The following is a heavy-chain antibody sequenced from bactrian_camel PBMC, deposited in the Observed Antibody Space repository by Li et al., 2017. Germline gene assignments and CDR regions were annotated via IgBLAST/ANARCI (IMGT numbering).Heavy chain of an antibody. CDR3: AAERSCPTLLFVGGTRFGF. Sequence: QVQLVESGGGSVQAGGSLRLSCAVSGTTHGSYCMGLVRQAPGKEIEGVAGIDSDGGAKYVDSVRGRFTISEDRTKNTLYLQMNSQTPEDSGMYYCAAERSCPTLLFVGGTRFGFRGQGTQVTVS. CDR2: IDSDGGA. V-gene: IGHV3S9*01. J-gene: IGHJ6*01. D-gene: IGHD1*01. CDR1: GTTHGSYC.